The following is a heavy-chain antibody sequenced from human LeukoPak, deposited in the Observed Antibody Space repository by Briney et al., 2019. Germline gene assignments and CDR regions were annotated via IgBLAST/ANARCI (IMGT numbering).Heavy chain of an antibody. Sequence: KSGGSLRLSCAASGFNFNNCTFNWVRQAPGKGPEWLANIKEDGSEGYYVGSVRGRFTISRDNAKNSLHLQMNSLRAEDTAVYYCTRNEHWGQGTLVTVSS. J-gene: IGHJ4*02. CDR2: IKEDGSEG. CDR1: GFNFNNCT. V-gene: IGHV3-7*01. CDR3: TRNEH.